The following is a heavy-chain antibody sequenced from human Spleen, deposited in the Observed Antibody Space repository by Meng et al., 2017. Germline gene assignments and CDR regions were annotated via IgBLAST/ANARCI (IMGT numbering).Heavy chain of an antibody. CDR2: INTNTGNP. CDR3: ARGSGYGDSWLALDP. J-gene: IGHJ5*02. V-gene: IGHV7-4-1*02. Sequence: VRLLQSVSEWNEPGASGKVSCKASGHTFTRYAMNWVRQAPGQGLEWMGWINTNTGNPTYAQGFTGRFVFSLDTSVSTAYLQISSLKAEDTAFYYCARGSGYGDSWLALDPWGQGTLVTVSS. CDR1: GHTFTRYA. D-gene: IGHD4-17*01.